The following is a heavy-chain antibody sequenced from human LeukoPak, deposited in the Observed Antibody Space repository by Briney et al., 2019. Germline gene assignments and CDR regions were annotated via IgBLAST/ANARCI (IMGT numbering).Heavy chain of an antibody. CDR2: IYTSGST. CDR1: GGSISSGSYY. D-gene: IGHD3-22*01. V-gene: IGHV4-61*02. Sequence: SQTLSLTCTVSGGSISSGSYYWSWIRQPAGKGLEWIGRIYTSGSTNYNPSLKSRVTISVDTSKNQFSLKLSSVTAADTAVYYCARENYYNSSGYYYYYYYYMHVWGKGTTVTVSS. J-gene: IGHJ6*03. CDR3: ARENYYNSSGYYYYYYYYMHV.